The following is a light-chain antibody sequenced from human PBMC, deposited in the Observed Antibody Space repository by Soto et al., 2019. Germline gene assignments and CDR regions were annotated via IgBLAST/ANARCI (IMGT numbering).Light chain of an antibody. V-gene: IGLV2-14*01. CDR3: NSYTSRYTFV. CDR1: SSAVGGYNY. CDR2: EVN. Sequence: QSALTQPASVSGSPGQSITISCTGTSSAVGGYNYVSWYQQHPGKAPKLMIYEVNNRPSEVSNRFSGSKSGNTASLTISGLQPEDEADYYCNSYTSRYTFVLGTGTKLTVL. J-gene: IGLJ1*01.